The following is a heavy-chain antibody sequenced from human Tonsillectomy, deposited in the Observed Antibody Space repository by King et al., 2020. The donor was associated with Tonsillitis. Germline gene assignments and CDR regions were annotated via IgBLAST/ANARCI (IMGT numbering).Heavy chain of an antibody. CDR2: ISGSGGST. J-gene: IGHJ6*02. CDR3: AKDPAAVAGIDFYYGMDV. D-gene: IGHD6-19*01. Sequence: VQLVESGGGLVQSGGSLRLSCEDSEFSFTNYAMSWVRQAPGKGLEWVSSISGSGGSTYYADSVKGRFTISRDSSKNTLFLQMDSLRVEDTAVYYCAKDPAAVAGIDFYYGMDVWGQGTAVGVSS. CDR1: EFSFTNYA. V-gene: IGHV3-23*04.